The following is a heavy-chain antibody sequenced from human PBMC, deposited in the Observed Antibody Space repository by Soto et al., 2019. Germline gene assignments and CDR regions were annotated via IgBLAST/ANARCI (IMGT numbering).Heavy chain of an antibody. J-gene: IGHJ4*02. CDR2: ISGGGDTT. V-gene: IGHV3-23*01. Sequence: EVQLLESGGGLVQPGGSLRLSCAASGFTFNNYAMTWVRQAPGKGLEWVSAISGGGDTTSYADSVKGRFTVSRDGSKNTLYLQMGSLRAEDTALYYCEKGRGGSGSLTPRVDFWGQGTLVTVSS. CDR3: EKGRGGSGSLTPRVDF. CDR1: GFTFNNYA. D-gene: IGHD3-10*01.